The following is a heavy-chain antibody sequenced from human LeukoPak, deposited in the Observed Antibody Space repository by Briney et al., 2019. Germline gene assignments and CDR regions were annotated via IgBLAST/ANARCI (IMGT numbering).Heavy chain of an antibody. CDR2: IYYSGST. CDR1: GGSISSHY. CDR3: ARAGIRHYFDY. V-gene: IGHV4-59*11. J-gene: IGHJ4*02. D-gene: IGHD3-10*01. Sequence: PSETLSLTCTVSGGSISSHYWSWIRQPPGKGLEWIGYIYYSGSTNYNPSLKSRVTISVDTSKNQFSLKLSSVTAADTAVYYCARAGIRHYFDYLGQGTLVTVSS.